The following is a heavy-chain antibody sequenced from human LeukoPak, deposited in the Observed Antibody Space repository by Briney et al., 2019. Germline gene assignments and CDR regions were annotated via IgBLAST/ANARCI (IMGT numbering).Heavy chain of an antibody. CDR3: ARDQWLPYFDY. CDR1: GGSISSGSYY. Sequence: SETLSLTCTVSGGSISSGSYYWSWIRQPAGKGLEWIGRIYIGGSTNYNPSLKSRVIISKDTSKNQFSLKLSSVTAADTAVYYCARDQWLPYFDYWGQGTLVTVSS. V-gene: IGHV4-61*02. D-gene: IGHD6-19*01. J-gene: IGHJ4*02. CDR2: IYIGGST.